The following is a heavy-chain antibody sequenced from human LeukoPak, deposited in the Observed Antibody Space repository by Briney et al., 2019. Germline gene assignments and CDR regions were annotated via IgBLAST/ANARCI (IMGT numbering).Heavy chain of an antibody. CDR3: ARGVVAATFYYYMDV. CDR1: GYTFTGYY. Sequence: ASVKVSCKPSGYTFTGYYIQWVRQAPGQGLEWMGWINPHSGGTNYAPKFQGRVSMTRDTSISTAYMELSRLRSDDTAAYYCARGVVAATFYYYMDVWGKGTTVTVSS. V-gene: IGHV1-2*02. J-gene: IGHJ6*03. CDR2: INPHSGGT. D-gene: IGHD2-15*01.